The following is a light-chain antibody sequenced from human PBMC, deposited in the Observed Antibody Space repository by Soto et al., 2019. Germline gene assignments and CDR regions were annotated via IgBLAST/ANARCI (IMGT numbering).Light chain of an antibody. J-gene: IGKJ1*01. CDR1: QSISRW. CDR3: QQYNRFSWT. Sequence: DIQMTQSPSTLSASVGERVTIICRASQSISRWLAWHQQKPGKAPKLLIYSASVLQSGVPSRFSGSGSGTEFTLTISSLQPDDFATYFCQQYNRFSWTFGQGTKVEV. CDR2: SAS. V-gene: IGKV1-5*03.